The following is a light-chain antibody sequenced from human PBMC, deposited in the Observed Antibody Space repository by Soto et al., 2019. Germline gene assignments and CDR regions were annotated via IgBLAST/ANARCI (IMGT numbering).Light chain of an antibody. V-gene: IGKV1-5*03. CDR2: KAS. CDR3: QQYKIWPT. J-gene: IGKJ5*01. Sequence: DIQMTQSHSTLSASVGDRVTITCRASQSISSWLAWYQQKPGKAPKLLIYKASSLESGVPPRFSGSGSGIEFSLTISSLQPDDFATYYCQQYKIWPTFGQGTRLEIK. CDR1: QSISSW.